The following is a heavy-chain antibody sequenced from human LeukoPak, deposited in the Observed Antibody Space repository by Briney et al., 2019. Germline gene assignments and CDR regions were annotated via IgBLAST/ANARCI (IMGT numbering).Heavy chain of an antibody. CDR1: GGSISSGDYY. D-gene: IGHD4-17*01. CDR2: IYYSGST. J-gene: IGHJ6*04. CDR3: ASYGDTEAHYYYYGMDV. V-gene: IGHV4-30-4*01. Sequence: SETLSLTCTVSGGSISSGDYYWSWIRQPPGRGLEWIGYIYYSGSTYYNPSFKSRITISVDTSKNQFSLKLSSVTAADTAVYYCASYGDTEAHYYYYGMDVWGKGTAVTVSS.